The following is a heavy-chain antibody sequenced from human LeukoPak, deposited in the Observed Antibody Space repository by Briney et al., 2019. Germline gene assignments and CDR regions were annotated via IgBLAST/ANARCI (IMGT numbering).Heavy chain of an antibody. V-gene: IGHV4-34*01. J-gene: IGHJ4*02. CDR1: GGSFSGYY. D-gene: IGHD3-22*01. CDR2: INHSGST. CDR3: ARSRLRITMIVVVIPGGYFDY. Sequence: SETLSLTCAVYGGSFSGYYCSWIRQPPGKGLEWIGEINHSGSTNYNPSLKSRVTISVDTSKNQFSLKLSSVTAADTAVYYCARSRLRITMIVVVIPGGYFDYWGQGTLVTVSS.